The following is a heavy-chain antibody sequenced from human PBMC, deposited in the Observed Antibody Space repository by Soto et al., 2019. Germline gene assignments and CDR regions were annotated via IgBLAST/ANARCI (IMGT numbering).Heavy chain of an antibody. CDR3: ASGRGYSYGSFDY. CDR1: GGSISSYY. Sequence: SETLSLTCTVSGGSISSYYWSWIRQPPGKGLEWIGYIYYSGSTNYNPSLKSRVTISVDTSNNQFSLRLSSVTAADTAVYYCASGRGYSYGSFDYWGQGTLVTVSS. CDR2: IYYSGST. V-gene: IGHV4-59*08. J-gene: IGHJ4*02. D-gene: IGHD5-18*01.